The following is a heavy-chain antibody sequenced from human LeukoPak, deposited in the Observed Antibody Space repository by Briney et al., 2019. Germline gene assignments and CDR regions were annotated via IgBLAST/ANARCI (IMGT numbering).Heavy chain of an antibody. V-gene: IGHV3-30*18. Sequence: PGGSLRLSCAASGFTFSTYGMHWVRQAPGKGLEWVAAISYDGSNKYYADSVKGRFTVSRDNSKNTLYLQMNSLRAEDTAVYYCAKGVGGYFDWLSIDYWGQGTLVTVSS. D-gene: IGHD3-9*01. J-gene: IGHJ4*02. CDR2: ISYDGSNK. CDR1: GFTFSTYG. CDR3: AKGVGGYFDWLSIDY.